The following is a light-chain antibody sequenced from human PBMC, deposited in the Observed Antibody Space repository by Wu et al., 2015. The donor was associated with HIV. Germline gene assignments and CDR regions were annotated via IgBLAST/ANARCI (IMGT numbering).Light chain of an antibody. CDR3: QQYDNWPPSLT. CDR2: DAS. CDR1: QSLTKY. V-gene: IGKV3-11*01. Sequence: EIVLTQSPATLSLSPGERATLSCRASQSLTKYLAWYQQTPGQAPRLLIYDASRRVTGIPARFTGSGSGTDFTLTISSLEPDDFAVYYCQQYDNWPPSLTFGGGTKVEIK. J-gene: IGKJ4*01.